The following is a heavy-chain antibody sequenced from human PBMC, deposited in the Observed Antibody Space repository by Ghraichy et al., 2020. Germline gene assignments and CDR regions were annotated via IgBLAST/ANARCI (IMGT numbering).Heavy chain of an antibody. Sequence: WGSLRLSCAASGFSFSGFSMNWVRQAPGKGLEWISYISSSSTTMYYADSVKGRFTVSRDNAKNSLYLQMNNLIDEDAAIYYCARGPSSSIDYWGQGTLVTVSS. V-gene: IGHV3-48*02. CDR3: ARGPSSSIDY. J-gene: IGHJ4*02. CDR2: ISSSSTTM. D-gene: IGHD6-6*01. CDR1: GFSFSGFS.